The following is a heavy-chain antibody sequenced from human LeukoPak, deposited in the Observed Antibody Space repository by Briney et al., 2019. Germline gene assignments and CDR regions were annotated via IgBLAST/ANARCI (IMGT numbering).Heavy chain of an antibody. CDR2: ISGSGGST. CDR1: GFTFSSYA. CDR3: AKGRACSSTSCYRGFFDY. V-gene: IGHV3-23*01. D-gene: IGHD2-2*02. Sequence: TGGSLRLSCAASGFTFSSYAMSWVRQAPGKGLEWVSAISGSGGSTYIADSVKGRFTISRDSSKNTVYLQMNSLRAEYTAVYYCAKGRACSSTSCYRGFFDYWGQGTLVTVSS. J-gene: IGHJ4*02.